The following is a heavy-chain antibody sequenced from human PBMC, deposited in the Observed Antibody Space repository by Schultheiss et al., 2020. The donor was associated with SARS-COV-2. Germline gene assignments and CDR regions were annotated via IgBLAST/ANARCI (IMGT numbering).Heavy chain of an antibody. D-gene: IGHD6-13*01. CDR1: GFTFSSYA. V-gene: IGHV3-74*01. CDR2: INSDGSAS. J-gene: IGHJ5*02. Sequence: GGSLRLSCAASGFTFSSYAMSWVRQIPGKGLVWVSRINSDGSASSYADSVKGRFTVSRDNAGNTLYLQMNNLRVEDTAIYYCARARAEQHLPFSWGPIPHPTTWFDPWGQGTLVTVSS. CDR3: ARARAEQHLPFSWGPIPHPTTWFDP.